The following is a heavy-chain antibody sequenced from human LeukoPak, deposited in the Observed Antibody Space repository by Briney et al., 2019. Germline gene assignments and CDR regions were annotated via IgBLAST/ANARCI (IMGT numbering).Heavy chain of an antibody. Sequence: SVNVSCKASGGTFSIYAISWVRQAPGQGLEWMGGIIPIFGTANYAQKFQGRVTITADESTSTAYMELSSLRSEDTAVYYCARWVYDYVWGSYRHFDYWGQGTLVTVSS. CDR1: GGTFSIYA. D-gene: IGHD3-16*02. CDR2: IIPIFGTA. V-gene: IGHV1-69*01. J-gene: IGHJ4*02. CDR3: ARWVYDYVWGSYRHFDY.